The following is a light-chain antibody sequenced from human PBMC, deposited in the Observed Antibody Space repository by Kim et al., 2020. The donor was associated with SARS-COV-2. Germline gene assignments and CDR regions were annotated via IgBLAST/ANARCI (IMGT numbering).Light chain of an antibody. V-gene: IGLV3-21*04. CDR1: NIGFKS. CDR2: YSN. CDR3: QVWDNSRDVVV. Sequence: PGKTAKIACGASNIGFKSVHWYQQRPGQAPVPVIYYSNDRPSGIPERFSGSNSGNTATLTISRVEVGDEADYYCQVWDNSRDVVVFGGGTKLTVL. J-gene: IGLJ2*01.